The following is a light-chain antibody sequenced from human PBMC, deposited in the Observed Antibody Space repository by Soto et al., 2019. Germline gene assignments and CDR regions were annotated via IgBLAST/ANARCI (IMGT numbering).Light chain of an antibody. CDR1: QSISSW. CDR2: DAS. CDR3: QQYNSYWT. J-gene: IGKJ1*01. V-gene: IGKV1-5*01. Sequence: DIQMTQSPSTLSASVGDRVTITCRASQSISSWLAWYQQKPGKAPKLLIYDASSLERGVPTRFSGSGSRTEFTLTISSLHPDDFAHYCCQQYNSYWTFGQGTKVEIK.